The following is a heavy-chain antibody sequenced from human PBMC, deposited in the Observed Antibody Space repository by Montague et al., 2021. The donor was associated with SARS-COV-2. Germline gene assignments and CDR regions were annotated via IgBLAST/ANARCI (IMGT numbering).Heavy chain of an antibody. CDR3: ARGRDYWDISGQRRHFDF. Sequence: SETLSLTCTVSGDSISSSSYDWGWIRRPPGKGLEWIGHISYHGNTNYNPSLKSRVTISIDTSRNQFSLKVSSVTATDTAIYYCARGRDYWDISGQRRHFDFWGQGTLVTVSS. CDR2: ISYHGNT. V-gene: IGHV4-39*01. J-gene: IGHJ4*02. D-gene: IGHD3-22*01. CDR1: GDSISSSSYD.